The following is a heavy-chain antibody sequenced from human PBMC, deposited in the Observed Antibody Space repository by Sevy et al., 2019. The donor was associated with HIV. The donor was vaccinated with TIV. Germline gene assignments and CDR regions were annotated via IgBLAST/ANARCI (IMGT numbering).Heavy chain of an antibody. CDR1: GFTFSRHA. D-gene: IGHD3-9*01. CDR3: AKDEDYEMLTGPWNA. Sequence: GGSLRLSCAASGFTFSRHAMSWVRQAPGKGLEWVSGISGSGGSTYYADSVKGQITISRDNHKSMLHLHMNSLRAEDTAVYYCAKDEDYEMLTGPWNAWGQGTLVTVSS. CDR2: ISGSGGST. V-gene: IGHV3-23*01. J-gene: IGHJ5*02.